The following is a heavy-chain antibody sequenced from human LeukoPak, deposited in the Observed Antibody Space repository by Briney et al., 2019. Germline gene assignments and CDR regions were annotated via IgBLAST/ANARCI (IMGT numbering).Heavy chain of an antibody. Sequence: GGSLRLSCAASGFTFSDYYMSWVRQAPGKWLEWVSAISGSGGSTYYADSVKGRFTISRDNSKNTLYLQMNSLRAEDTAVYYCASEDYGDYFDYWGQGTLVTVSS. J-gene: IGHJ4*02. CDR3: ASEDYGDYFDY. CDR1: GFTFSDYY. V-gene: IGHV3-23*01. D-gene: IGHD4-17*01. CDR2: ISGSGGST.